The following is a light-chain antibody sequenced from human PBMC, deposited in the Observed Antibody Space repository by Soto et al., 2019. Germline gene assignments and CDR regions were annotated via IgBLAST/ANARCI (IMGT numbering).Light chain of an antibody. J-gene: IGKJ1*01. CDR1: QSISGW. V-gene: IGKV1-5*01. CDR2: DVS. CDR3: QPYNSYSRT. Sequence: DIQVTQSPSTLSASVGERVTMTCRASQSISGWLAWYQQKPGKAPKLLIYDVSSLESGVPSRFSGSGSGTEFSLTISSLQPDDFATYYCQPYNSYSRTFGQGTKVDIK.